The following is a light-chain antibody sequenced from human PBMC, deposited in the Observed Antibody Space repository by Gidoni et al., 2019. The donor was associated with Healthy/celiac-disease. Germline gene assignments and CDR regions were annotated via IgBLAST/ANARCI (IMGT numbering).Light chain of an antibody. CDR3: QQSYSTLIT. CDR1: QSISSY. V-gene: IGKV1-39*01. CDR2: AAS. J-gene: IGKJ5*01. Sequence: DIQMTQSPSSLSASVGDRFTITCRASQSISSYLNWYQQKPGKAPKLLIYAASSLQSGVPSRFSGSGYGTDFNLTIRSLQPEDFATYYCQQSYSTLITFGHGTRLEIK.